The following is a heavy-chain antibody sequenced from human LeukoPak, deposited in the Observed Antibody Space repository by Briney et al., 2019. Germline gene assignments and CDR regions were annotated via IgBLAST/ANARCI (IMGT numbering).Heavy chain of an antibody. V-gene: IGHV3-48*03. D-gene: IGHD6-6*01. J-gene: IGHJ4*02. CDR1: GFTFSSYE. CDR3: ARGLSGYASSLGY. CDR2: ISSSGSTI. Sequence: GGPLRPSCAASGFTFSSYEMNWVRQAPGKGLEWVSYISSSGSTIYYADSVKGRFTISRDNAKNSLYLQMNSLRAEDTAVYYCARGLSGYASSLGYWGQGTLVTVSS.